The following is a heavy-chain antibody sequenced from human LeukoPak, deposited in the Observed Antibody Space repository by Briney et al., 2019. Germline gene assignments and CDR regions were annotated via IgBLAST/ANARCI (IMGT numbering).Heavy chain of an antibody. V-gene: IGHV3-21*01. CDR1: GFTFSSYS. D-gene: IGHD1-26*01. CDR3: ASGSPAGDY. CDR2: ISSSGTFI. Sequence: GGSLRLSCAASGFTFSSYSMNWVRQAPGKGLEWVSSISSSGTFIYYADSVKGRFTISRDNARNSLYLQMNRLTAEDTAVYYCASGSPAGDYWGQGTLVTVS. J-gene: IGHJ4*02.